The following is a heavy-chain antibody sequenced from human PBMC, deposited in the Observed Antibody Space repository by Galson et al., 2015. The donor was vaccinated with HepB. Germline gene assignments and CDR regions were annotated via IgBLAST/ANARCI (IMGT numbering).Heavy chain of an antibody. CDR3: LQDSDGTDY. J-gene: IGHJ4*02. CDR2: INPDGTNV. V-gene: IGHV3-74*01. D-gene: IGHD2-15*01. CDR1: GFTFGIYW. Sequence: SLRLSCAASGFTFGIYWMHWVRQPPGGGPVWVSHINPDGTNVRYADSVKGRFTISRDNAKNTLYLQMNSLRDEDTAVYYCLQDSDGTDYWGQVTMVTVSS.